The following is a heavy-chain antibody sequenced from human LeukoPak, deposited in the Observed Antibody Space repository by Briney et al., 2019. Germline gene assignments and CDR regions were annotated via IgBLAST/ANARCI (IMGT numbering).Heavy chain of an antibody. J-gene: IGHJ4*02. V-gene: IGHV4-34*01. CDR3: AMTTVTPFDY. Sequence: SETLSLTCAVYGGSFSGYYWSWIRQPPGKGLEWIGEINHSGSTNYNPSLKSRVTISVDTSKNRFSLKLSSVTAADTAVYYCAMTTVTPFDYWGQGTLVTVSS. CDR2: INHSGST. D-gene: IGHD4-17*01. CDR1: GGSFSGYY.